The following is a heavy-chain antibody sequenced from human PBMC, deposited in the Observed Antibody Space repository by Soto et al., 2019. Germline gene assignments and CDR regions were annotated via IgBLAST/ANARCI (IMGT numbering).Heavy chain of an antibody. V-gene: IGHV4-59*01. Sequence: PSETLSLTGTVSGGSMSNYDWSWVRQPPWKGLEWIGYIYDIGITKYNPSLKSRVTLSVDTSRNQVSLNLTSETAADTAVYYCGRRSSPALGAPGARVNWLDPWGQRTLVTGYS. CDR3: GRRSSPALGAPGARVNWLDP. D-gene: IGHD1-26*01. J-gene: IGHJ5*02. CDR1: GGSMSNYD. CDR2: IYDIGIT.